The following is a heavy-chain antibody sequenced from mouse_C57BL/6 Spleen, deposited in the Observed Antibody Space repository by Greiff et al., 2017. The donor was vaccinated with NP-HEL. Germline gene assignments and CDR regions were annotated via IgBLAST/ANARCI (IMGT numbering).Heavy chain of an antibody. CDR1: GYTFTSYW. V-gene: IGHV1-59*01. CDR3: ARVEATVVEGYAMDY. D-gene: IGHD1-1*01. Sequence: QVQLKESGAELVRPGTSVKLSCKASGYTFTSYWMHWVKQRPGQGLEWIGVIDPSDSYTNYNQKFMGKATLTVDTSSSTAYMQLSSLTSEDSAVYYCARVEATVVEGYAMDYWGQGTSVTVSS. J-gene: IGHJ4*01. CDR2: IDPSDSYT.